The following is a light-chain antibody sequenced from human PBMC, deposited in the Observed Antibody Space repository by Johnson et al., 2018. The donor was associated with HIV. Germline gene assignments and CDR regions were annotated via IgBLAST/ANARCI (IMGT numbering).Light chain of an antibody. Sequence: QSVLTQPPSVSAAPGQKVTISCSGSSSNIGNNYVSWYQQLPGTAPKLLIYDNNKRPSGIPDRFSASKPGTSATLGIAGLQTGDEADYYCGTWDSGLSAGGVFGTGTKVTVL. CDR2: DNN. J-gene: IGLJ1*01. CDR1: SSNIGNNY. V-gene: IGLV1-51*01. CDR3: GTWDSGLSAGGV.